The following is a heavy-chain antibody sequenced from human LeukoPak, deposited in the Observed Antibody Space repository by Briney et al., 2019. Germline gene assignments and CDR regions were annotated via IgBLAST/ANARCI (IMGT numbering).Heavy chain of an antibody. Sequence: SETLSLTCSVSGGSISSSNYYWGWIRQPPGKGLERIGSIYYSGSTYYSPSLQSRVTISVDRSKNQFSLKLSSVTAADTAVHYCARQGSLGWRIDAFDIWGQGTLVTVSS. V-gene: IGHV4-39*01. D-gene: IGHD6-19*01. CDR3: ARQGSLGWRIDAFDI. CDR1: GGSISSSNYY. J-gene: IGHJ3*02. CDR2: IYYSGST.